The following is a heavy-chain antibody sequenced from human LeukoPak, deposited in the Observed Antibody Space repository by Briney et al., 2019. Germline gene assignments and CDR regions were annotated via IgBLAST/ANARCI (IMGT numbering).Heavy chain of an antibody. Sequence: PGGSLRLSCAASGFTFSNYWMTWVRQAPGKGLEWVSAISGSGGSTYYADSVKGRFTISRDNSKNTLYLQMNSLRAEDTAVYYCAKEKPKGDYTPFDYWGQGTLVTVSS. V-gene: IGHV3-23*01. CDR3: AKEKPKGDYTPFDY. CDR2: ISGSGGST. D-gene: IGHD4-17*01. CDR1: GFTFSNYW. J-gene: IGHJ4*02.